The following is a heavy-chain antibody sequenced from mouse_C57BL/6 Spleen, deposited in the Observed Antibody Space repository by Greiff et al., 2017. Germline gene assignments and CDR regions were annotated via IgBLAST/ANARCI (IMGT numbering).Heavy chain of an antibody. J-gene: IGHJ1*03. CDR2: LNPGDGDP. CDR3: ARPGLRGADFDV. CDR1: GYAFSSSW. Sequence: QVQLQQSGAELVKPGASVKISCKASGYAFSSSWMNWVKQRHGKGLEWIGQLNPGDGDPNYNRQFTGKATLTADKSSRTAYMPLSSLTAEDSAVYFCARPGLRGADFDVWGTGTTVTGSS. V-gene: IGHV1-80*01. D-gene: IGHD1-1*01.